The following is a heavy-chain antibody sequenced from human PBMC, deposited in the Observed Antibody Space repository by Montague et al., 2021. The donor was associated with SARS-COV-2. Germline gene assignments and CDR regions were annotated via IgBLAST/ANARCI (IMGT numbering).Heavy chain of an antibody. CDR3: ARAVSITIFGVVGWFDP. J-gene: IGHJ5*02. CDR2: IYYSGST. Sequence: TLSLTCTVSGGSISSGGYYWSWIRQHPGKGLEWIGYIYYSGSTYYNPSLKSRVTISVGTSKNQFSLKLSSVTATDTAVYYCARAVSITIFGVVGWFDPWGQGTLVTASS. D-gene: IGHD3-3*01. CDR1: GGSISSGGYY. V-gene: IGHV4-31*03.